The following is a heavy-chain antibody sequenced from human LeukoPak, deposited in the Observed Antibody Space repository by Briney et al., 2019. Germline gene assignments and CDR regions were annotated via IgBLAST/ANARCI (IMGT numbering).Heavy chain of an antibody. CDR1: GFTFSSYA. CDR2: ISGSGGST. V-gene: IGHV3-23*01. Sequence: GGSLILSCAASGFTFSSYAMSWVRQAPGKGLEWVSVISGSGGSTYYADSVKGRFTISRDNSKNTLYLQMNSLRAEDTAVYYCAKFGDYGDLFDYWGQGTLVTVSS. J-gene: IGHJ4*02. CDR3: AKFGDYGDLFDY. D-gene: IGHD4-17*01.